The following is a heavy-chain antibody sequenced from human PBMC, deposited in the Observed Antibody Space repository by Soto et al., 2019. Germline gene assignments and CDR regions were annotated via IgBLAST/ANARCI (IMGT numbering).Heavy chain of an antibody. CDR3: ARECGMDV. CDR1: GYSFHTYA. Sequence: ASVKVSCKAFGYSFHTYAISWVRQAPGQGLEWVGWISGYNGNTNYAQKFQGRVTLTRDTSTKTAFMELRSLTGDDTAVYYCARECGMDVWGQGTTVTVSS. CDR2: ISGYNGNT. V-gene: IGHV1-18*01. J-gene: IGHJ6*02.